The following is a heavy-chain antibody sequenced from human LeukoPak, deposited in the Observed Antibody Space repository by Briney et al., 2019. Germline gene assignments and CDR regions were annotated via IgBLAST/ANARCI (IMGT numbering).Heavy chain of an antibody. V-gene: IGHV1-18*01. J-gene: IGHJ6*03. CDR1: GYIFTNYV. CDR3: ARGARPLPRHYYYYYYMDV. Sequence: ASVKVSCKASGYIFTNYVITWVRQASGQGLEWLGWSNAKNGNTKYGEKFQGRVTMTSDTSTTTSYMELGGLTSDDTAVYYCARGARPLPRHYYYYYYMDVWGKGTTVTVSS. CDR2: SNAKNGNT. D-gene: IGHD2-15*01.